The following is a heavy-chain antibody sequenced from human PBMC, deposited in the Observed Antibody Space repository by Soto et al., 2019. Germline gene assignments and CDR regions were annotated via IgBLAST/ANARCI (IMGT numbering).Heavy chain of an antibody. V-gene: IGHV4-39*02. D-gene: IGHD6-13*01. CDR2: IYYSGST. J-gene: IGHJ4*01. Sequence: SETLSLTCTVSGGSISSTSYYWGWIRRPPGNRLEWIGNIYYSGSTYYNPSLESRVTISVDTSRNQLSLKLSSVTAADTAVYYCARETGGGYTNYWGQGTLVTVSS. CDR3: ARETGGGYTNY. CDR1: GGSISSTSYY.